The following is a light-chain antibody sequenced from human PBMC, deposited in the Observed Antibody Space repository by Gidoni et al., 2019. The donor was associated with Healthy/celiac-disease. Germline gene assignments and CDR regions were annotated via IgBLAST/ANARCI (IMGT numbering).Light chain of an antibody. V-gene: IGKV4-1*01. J-gene: IGKJ4*01. CDR3: QQYYSTPLT. CDR2: WAS. Sequence: DTVMPQSPDSLAVSLGARATINCKSSQSVLYSSNNKNYLAWYQQKPGQPPKLLIYWASTRESGVPDRFSGSGSGTDFTLTISSLQAEDVAVYYCQQYYSTPLTFGGGTKVEIK. CDR1: QSVLYSSNNKNY.